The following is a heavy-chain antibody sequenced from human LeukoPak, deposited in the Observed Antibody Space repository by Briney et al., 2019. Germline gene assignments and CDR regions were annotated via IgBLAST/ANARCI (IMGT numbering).Heavy chain of an antibody. V-gene: IGHV4-39*06. CDR2: IYYSGST. CDR3: ARYGVDFDY. J-gene: IGHJ4*02. Sequence: SETLSLTCTVSGGSISSSSYYWGWIRQPPGKGLEWIGSIYYSGSTYYNPSLKSRVTISVDTSKNQFPLKLSSVTAADTAVYYCARYGVDFDYWGQGTLVTVSS. CDR1: GGSISSSSYY. D-gene: IGHD4-17*01.